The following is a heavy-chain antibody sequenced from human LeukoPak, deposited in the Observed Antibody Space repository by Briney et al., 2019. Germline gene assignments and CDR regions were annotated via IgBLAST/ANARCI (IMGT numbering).Heavy chain of an antibody. CDR2: IYSDGST. Sequence: GGSLRLSCEASGFTVSSNYMNWVRQAPGKGLEWVSIIYSDGSTYYADSVMGRFTISRDNFKNTLYLQMNSLRAEDTAVYYCARKRWNPPYYYYGMDVWGQGTTVTVSS. V-gene: IGHV3-66*01. CDR3: ARKRWNPPYYYYGMDV. J-gene: IGHJ6*02. D-gene: IGHD1-1*01. CDR1: GFTVSSNY.